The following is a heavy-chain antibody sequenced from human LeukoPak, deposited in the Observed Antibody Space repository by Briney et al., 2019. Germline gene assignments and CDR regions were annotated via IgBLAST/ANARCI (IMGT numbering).Heavy chain of an antibody. J-gene: IGHJ6*02. V-gene: IGHV1-2*02. Sequence: GASVKVSCKASGHTFTGYYMHWVRQAPGQGLEWMGWINPNSGGTNYAQKFQGRVTMTRDTSISTAYMELNRLRSDDTAVYYCARDRAYCSGGSCYPVLYGMDVWGQGTTVTVSS. D-gene: IGHD2-15*01. CDR1: GHTFTGYY. CDR3: ARDRAYCSGGSCYPVLYGMDV. CDR2: INPNSGGT.